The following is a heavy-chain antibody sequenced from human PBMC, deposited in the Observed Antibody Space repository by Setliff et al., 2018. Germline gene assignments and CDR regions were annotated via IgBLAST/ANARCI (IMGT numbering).Heavy chain of an antibody. CDR1: GFSISDHY. D-gene: IGHD6-19*01. V-gene: IGHV3-11*04. J-gene: IGHJ4*02. Sequence: PGGSLRLSCAASGFSISDHYMDWVRQAPGKGLEWVSYISSSGSTIYYADSVKGRFTISRDNAKNSLYLQMNSLRAEDTAVYYCVRDWYTSGWYEVDNWGQGTLVTVSS. CDR3: VRDWYTSGWYEVDN. CDR2: ISSSGSTI.